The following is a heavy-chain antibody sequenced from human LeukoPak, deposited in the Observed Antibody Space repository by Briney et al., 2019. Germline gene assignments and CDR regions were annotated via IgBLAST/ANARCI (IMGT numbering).Heavy chain of an antibody. V-gene: IGHV3-7*01. J-gene: IGHJ4*02. CDR3: ARGGHILTGFYAYYFDY. CDR2: ISHDGGNK. Sequence: GGSLRLSCAASGFTFSNSWMTWVRQAPGKGLEWVASISHDGGNKQYAESIKGRLTISRDNVKNSLYLEINSLRADDTAIYYCARGGHILTGFYAYYFDYWGQGTLVTVYS. CDR1: GFTFSNSW. D-gene: IGHD3-9*01.